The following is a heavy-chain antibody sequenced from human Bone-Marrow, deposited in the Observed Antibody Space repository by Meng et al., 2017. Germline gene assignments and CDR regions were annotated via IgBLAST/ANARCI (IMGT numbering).Heavy chain of an antibody. CDR3: ARGYCGGDCYIPFDNWFDP. V-gene: IGHV4-30-2*01. Sequence: QLQLQESGSGLVKPSQTLSLTCAVSGGSISSGGYSWSWIRQPPGKGLEWIGYIYHSGSTYYNPSLKSRVTISVDRSKNQFSLKLSSVTAADTAVYYRARGYCGGDCYIPFDNWFDPWGQGTLVTVSS. D-gene: IGHD2-21*02. CDR1: GGSISSGGYS. CDR2: IYHSGST. J-gene: IGHJ5*02.